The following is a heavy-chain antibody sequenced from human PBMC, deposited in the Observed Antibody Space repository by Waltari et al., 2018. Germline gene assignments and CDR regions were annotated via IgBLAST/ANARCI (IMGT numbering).Heavy chain of an antibody. V-gene: IGHV3-7*01. Sequence: EVQLVESGGGLVQPGGSLRLSCAASGISVSSFWMTWVRQAPGKGLEWVANIKQGGSEEYYVDSVKGRFTISKDNAKNSLYLQMNSLRAEDTAVYFCARERRGQSGWYYFDFWGQGSLVTVSS. D-gene: IGHD6-19*01. J-gene: IGHJ4*02. CDR2: IKQGGSEE. CDR3: ARERRGQSGWYYFDF. CDR1: GISVSSFW.